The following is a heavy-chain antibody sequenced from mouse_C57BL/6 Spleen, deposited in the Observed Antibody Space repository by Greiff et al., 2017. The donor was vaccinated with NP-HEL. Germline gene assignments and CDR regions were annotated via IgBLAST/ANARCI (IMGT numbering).Heavy chain of an antibody. D-gene: IGHD1-1*01. J-gene: IGHJ4*01. V-gene: IGHV1-59*01. CDR3: ARSLITTVVAPMDY. CDR2: IDPSDSYT. CDR1: GYTFTSYW. Sequence: VQLQQSGAELVRPGTSVKLSCKASGYTFTSYWMHWVKQRPGQGLEWIGVIDPSDSYTNYNQKFKGKATLTVDTSSSTAYMQLSSLTSEDSAVYYCARSLITTVVAPMDYWGQGTSVTVSS.